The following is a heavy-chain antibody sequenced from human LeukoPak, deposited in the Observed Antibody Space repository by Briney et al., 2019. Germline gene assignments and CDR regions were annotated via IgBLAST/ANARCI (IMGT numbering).Heavy chain of an antibody. J-gene: IGHJ4*02. Sequence: SETLSLTCTVSGGSISSYYWSWIRQPPGKGLEWIGYIYYSGSTNYNPSLKSRATISVDTSKNQFSLKLSSVTAADTAVYYCARDGGEYFDYWGQGTLVTVSS. CDR2: IYYSGST. V-gene: IGHV4-59*01. CDR1: GGSISSYY. CDR3: ARDGGEYFDY. D-gene: IGHD2-15*01.